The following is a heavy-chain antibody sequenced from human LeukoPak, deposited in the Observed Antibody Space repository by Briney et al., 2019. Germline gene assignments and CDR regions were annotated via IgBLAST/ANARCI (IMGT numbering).Heavy chain of an antibody. CDR1: GFTFSSYG. CDR2: ISYDGSNK. D-gene: IGHD3-3*01. V-gene: IGHV3-30*03. J-gene: IGHJ4*02. Sequence: PGRSLRLSCAASGFTFSSYGMHWVRQAPGKGLEWVAVISYDGSNKYYADSVKGRFTISRDNPKNTLYLQMNSLRAEDTAVYYCARYPDFWSGYHTPFDYWGQGTLVTVSS. CDR3: ARYPDFWSGYHTPFDY.